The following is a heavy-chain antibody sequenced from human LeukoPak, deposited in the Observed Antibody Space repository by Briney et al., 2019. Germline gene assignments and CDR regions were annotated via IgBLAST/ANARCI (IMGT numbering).Heavy chain of an antibody. CDR3: AGRRPPNWLDP. J-gene: IGHJ5*02. CDR2: MNPNSGNT. Sequence: ASVKVSCKASGYSFTSNYIHWVRQAIGQGLEWMGWMNPNSGNTGYAQRFQGRVTMTRNTSISTAYMELSSLRSEDTAVYYCAGRRPPNWLDPWGQGTLVTVSS. CDR1: GYSFTSNY. V-gene: IGHV1-8*02.